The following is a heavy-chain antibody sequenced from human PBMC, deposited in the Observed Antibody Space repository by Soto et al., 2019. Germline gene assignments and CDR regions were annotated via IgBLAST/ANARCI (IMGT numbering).Heavy chain of an antibody. Sequence: QVQLVQSGAEVKKPGSSVKVSCKASGGTFSSYAISWVRQAPGQGLEWMGGIIPIFGTANYAQKVQGRVTSTEDKSTRTSYMDLGSLRSEDTAVYYCASRGPGFVGSGRRYYYYYYGMDVWGQGTTVTVSS. CDR2: IIPIFGTA. D-gene: IGHD3-10*01. V-gene: IGHV1-69*06. CDR3: ASRGPGFVGSGRRYYYYYYGMDV. CDR1: GGTFSSYA. J-gene: IGHJ6*02.